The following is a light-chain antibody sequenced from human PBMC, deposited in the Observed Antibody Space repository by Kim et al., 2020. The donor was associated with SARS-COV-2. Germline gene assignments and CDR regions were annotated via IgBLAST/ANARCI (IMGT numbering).Light chain of an antibody. CDR2: DAS. CDR1: QSVRSY. J-gene: IGKJ4*01. V-gene: IGKV3-11*01. Sequence: EIVLTQSPATLPLSPGERATLSCRASQSVRSYLAWYQQKPGQAPRLLIYDASNRATGIPARFSGSGSGTDFTLTISSLEPEDLAVYYCQQHSNWPLTFGGGTKVDIK. CDR3: QQHSNWPLT.